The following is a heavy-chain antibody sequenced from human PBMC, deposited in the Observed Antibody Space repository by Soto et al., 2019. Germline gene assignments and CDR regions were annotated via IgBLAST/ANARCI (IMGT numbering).Heavy chain of an antibody. V-gene: IGHV3-74*01. CDR3: ARDAIRYFDWLSPAKYFYSCGMDV. J-gene: IGHJ6*02. CDR2: INSDGSST. CDR1: GVTFSSYW. D-gene: IGHD3-9*01. Sequence: GALRLSCAASGVTFSSYWMHWIRQAPGKGLVWVSRINSDGSSTSYADSVKGRFTISTDNAKNTLYLQMNSLRAEHTAEYYRARDAIRYFDWLSPAKYFYSCGMDVWGQRTPVTVSS.